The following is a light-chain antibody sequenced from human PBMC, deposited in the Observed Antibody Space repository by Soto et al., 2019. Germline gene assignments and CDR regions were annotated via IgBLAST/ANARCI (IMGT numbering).Light chain of an antibody. V-gene: IGKV1-17*01. CDR3: LQHNVFPRA. CDR2: GSS. J-gene: IGKJ1*01. Sequence: DIQITQSPSSLSASLGHRLTITWRASQAIRNDLAWYQQKPGRAPKRLIYGSSTLQSGVPLRFSGSGSGTEFTLTISSLQPEDFATYYCLQHNVFPRAFGQGTKVDIK. CDR1: QAIRND.